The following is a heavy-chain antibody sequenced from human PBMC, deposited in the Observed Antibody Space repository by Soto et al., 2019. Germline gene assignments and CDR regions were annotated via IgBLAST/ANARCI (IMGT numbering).Heavy chain of an antibody. V-gene: IGHV3-7*03. CDR1: GFTFSTSW. CDR3: ARAYSSPNWFDP. J-gene: IGHJ5*02. Sequence: GGSLRLSCAASGFTFSTSWMSWVRQAPGRGLEWVANIKHDGSAKYYVDSVKGRFTISRDNAKNSLYLQMNSLRAEDTAVYYCARAYSSPNWFDPWGQGTLVTVSS. CDR2: IKHDGSAK. D-gene: IGHD4-4*01.